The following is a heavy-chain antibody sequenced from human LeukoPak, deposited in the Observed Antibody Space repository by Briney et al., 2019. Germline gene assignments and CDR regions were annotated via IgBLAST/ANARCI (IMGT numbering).Heavy chain of an antibody. CDR1: GFTFSSYS. Sequence: GGSLRLSCAASGFTFSSYSMNWVRQAPGKGLEWVSSISSSSSYIYYADSVKGRFTISRDNAKNSLYLQMNSLRAEDTAVYYRARDRYYYDSSGSPFDYWGQGTLATVSS. J-gene: IGHJ4*02. D-gene: IGHD3-22*01. CDR3: ARDRYYYDSSGSPFDY. V-gene: IGHV3-21*01. CDR2: ISSSSSYI.